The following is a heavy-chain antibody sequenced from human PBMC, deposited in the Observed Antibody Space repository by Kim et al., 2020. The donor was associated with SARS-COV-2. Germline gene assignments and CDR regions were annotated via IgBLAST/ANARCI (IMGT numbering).Heavy chain of an antibody. Sequence: DSVKGRITISRDNAKNSLYLQMNSLRAEDTAVYYCARSLGRQQLVSPFDYWGQGTLVTVSS. V-gene: IGHV3-7*01. D-gene: IGHD6-13*01. J-gene: IGHJ4*02. CDR3: ARSLGRQQLVSPFDY.